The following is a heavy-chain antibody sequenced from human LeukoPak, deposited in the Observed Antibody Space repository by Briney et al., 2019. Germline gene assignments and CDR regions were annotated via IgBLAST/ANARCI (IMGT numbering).Heavy chain of an antibody. Sequence: GGSLRLSCAASGFTFGSYAMSWVRQAPGKGLEWVSAISGSGGSTYYADSVKGRFTISRDNSKNTLYLQMNSLRAEDTAVYYCAKARNFDWLFGFDYWGQGTLVTVSS. CDR3: AKARNFDWLFGFDY. J-gene: IGHJ4*02. CDR1: GFTFGSYA. V-gene: IGHV3-23*01. D-gene: IGHD3-9*01. CDR2: ISGSGGST.